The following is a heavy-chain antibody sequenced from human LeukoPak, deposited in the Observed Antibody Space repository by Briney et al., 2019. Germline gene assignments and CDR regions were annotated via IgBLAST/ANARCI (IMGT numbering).Heavy chain of an antibody. CDR2: ISSSSTI. CDR3: ARSGDY. Sequence: GGSLILSCAASGFTFSSSPMNWVRQAPGKGLEWVSYISSSSTIYYADSVKGRFTISRDDAKNSLYLQMNSLRVEDTAVYYRARSGDYWGQGTLVTVSS. J-gene: IGHJ4*02. CDR1: GFTFSSSP. V-gene: IGHV3-48*01.